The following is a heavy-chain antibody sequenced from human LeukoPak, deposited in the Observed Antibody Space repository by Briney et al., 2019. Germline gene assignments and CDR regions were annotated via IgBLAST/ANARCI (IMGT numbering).Heavy chain of an antibody. CDR2: NYTNGST. D-gene: IGHD6-6*01. Sequence: PSETLSLICTVCGGSNSSYYWSWTRGPPGKGLECVGYNYTNGSTNYNPSLKSRASISVDASKNQFSLKLSSVTAADTAVYYCARRYSRSSADYYYYYYYMDVWGKGTTVPVSS. J-gene: IGHJ6*03. V-gene: IGHV4-4*09. CDR3: ARRYSRSSADYYYYYYYMDV. CDR1: GGSNSSYY.